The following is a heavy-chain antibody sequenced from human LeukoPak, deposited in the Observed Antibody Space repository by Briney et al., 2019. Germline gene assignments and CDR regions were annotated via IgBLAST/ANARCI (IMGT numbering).Heavy chain of an antibody. Sequence: PGGSLRISCAASGFTSSSYWMSWVRQAPGKGLEWVAKIKQDGSEKYYVDSVKGRFTISRDNAKNSLYLQMNSLRAEDTAVYYCARDRGSSGWYEFDYWGQGTLVTVSS. CDR3: ARDRGSSGWYEFDY. CDR1: GFTSSSYW. J-gene: IGHJ4*02. D-gene: IGHD6-19*01. CDR2: IKQDGSEK. V-gene: IGHV3-7*01.